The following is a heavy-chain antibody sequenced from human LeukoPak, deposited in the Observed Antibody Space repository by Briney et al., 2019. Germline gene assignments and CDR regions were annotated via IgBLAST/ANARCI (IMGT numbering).Heavy chain of an antibody. J-gene: IGHJ6*02. CDR3: ARVGYSSSWFPVYYYYYGMDV. D-gene: IGHD6-13*01. CDR2: ISGSGGST. CDR1: GFTFSSYA. Sequence: GGSLRLSCAASGFTFSSYAMSWVRQAPGKGLEWVSTISGSGGSTYYADSVKGRFTISRDNSKNTLYLQMNSLRAEDTAVYYCARVGYSSSWFPVYYYYYGMDVWGQGTTVTVSS. V-gene: IGHV3-23*01.